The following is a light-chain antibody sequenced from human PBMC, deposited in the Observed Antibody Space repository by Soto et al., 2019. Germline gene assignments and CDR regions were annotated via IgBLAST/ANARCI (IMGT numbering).Light chain of an antibody. V-gene: IGKV4-1*01. Sequence: DSVMTQSPDALAVSLGERATINCKSSQSVLYSSNNKNYSAWYQQKPGQTPKLLIYWASTRESGVPDRFSGSGSGTDFTLTISRLEPEDFAVYYCQQYGSSRRWTFGQGTKVDIK. CDR1: QSVLYSSNNKNY. J-gene: IGKJ1*01. CDR3: QQYGSSRRWT. CDR2: WAS.